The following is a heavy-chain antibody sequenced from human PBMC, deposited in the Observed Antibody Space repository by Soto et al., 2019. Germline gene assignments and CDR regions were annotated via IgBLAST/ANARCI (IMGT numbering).Heavy chain of an antibody. CDR2: ISYDGSDT. Sequence: EQLAESGGGVVQSGRSLRLSCEASGFTFSSFGMHWVRQAPGKGLEWVAVISYDGSDTYFADSVKGRFTISRDNSKNTVYLQMNSLRVEDTAVYYCVKGIHFLGIWYFDLWGRGSLVSVSS. CDR3: VKGIHFLGIWYFDL. V-gene: IGHV3-30*18. D-gene: IGHD3-16*01. J-gene: IGHJ2*01. CDR1: GFTFSSFG.